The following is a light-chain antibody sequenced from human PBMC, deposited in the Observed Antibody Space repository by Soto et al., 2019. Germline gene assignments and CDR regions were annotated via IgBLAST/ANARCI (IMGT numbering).Light chain of an antibody. J-gene: IGKJ2*01. CDR2: DAS. Sequence: DIQMTQSPSSLSASVGDRVTVTCRASQGIGTFLNWYQQKPGKAPKLLMNDASNLQSGVPSRFSGSGSETDFTLTISSLQPEDFATYYCQQSYNTPYTFGQGTNLAIK. CDR3: QQSYNTPYT. CDR1: QGIGTF. V-gene: IGKV1-39*01.